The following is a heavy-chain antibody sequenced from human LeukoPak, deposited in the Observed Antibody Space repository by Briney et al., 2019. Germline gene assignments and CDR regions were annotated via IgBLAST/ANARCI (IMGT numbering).Heavy chain of an antibody. CDR1: GFTFSSFP. V-gene: IGHV3-23*01. J-gene: IGHJ4*02. Sequence: GGSLRLSCAASGFTFSSFPMSWVRQAPGKGLEWVSVISDSYGNTYYADSVKGRFSISRDESKNTLYLQMNSVKAEDTAVYYCAKDPGGGYGGYWGQGTLVTVSS. D-gene: IGHD5-12*01. CDR3: AKDPGGGYGGY. CDR2: ISDSYGNT.